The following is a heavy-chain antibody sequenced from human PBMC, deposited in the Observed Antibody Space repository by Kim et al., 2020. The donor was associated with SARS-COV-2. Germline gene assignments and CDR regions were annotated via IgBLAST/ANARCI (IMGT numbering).Heavy chain of an antibody. Sequence: GGSLRLSCAASGFTFTDYYMSWIRQAPGKGLEWVSYISSSGNTIYYADSVKGRFTISRDNAKNSLYLQMNSLRTEDTAVYYCARDSYYYDSSAYYKDWGQGTLVTVS. CDR2: ISSSGNTI. D-gene: IGHD3-22*01. V-gene: IGHV3-11*04. J-gene: IGHJ4*02. CDR3: ARDSYYYDSSAYYKD. CDR1: GFTFTDYY.